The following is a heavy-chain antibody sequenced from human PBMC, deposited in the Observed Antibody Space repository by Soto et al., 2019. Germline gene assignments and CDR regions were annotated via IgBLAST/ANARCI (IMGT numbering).Heavy chain of an antibody. J-gene: IGHJ6*03. D-gene: IGHD6-6*01. CDR2: VYYSGST. Sequence: LSLTCSVSSGSISSYYWSWIRQPSGKGLEWIGYVYYSGSTNYNPSLKSRVTISLETSKNRFSLNVKSATAADTAVYYCARAVFSSILYIDFWGQGTTVTVSS. V-gene: IGHV4-59*12. CDR3: ARAVFSSILYIDF. CDR1: SGSISSYY.